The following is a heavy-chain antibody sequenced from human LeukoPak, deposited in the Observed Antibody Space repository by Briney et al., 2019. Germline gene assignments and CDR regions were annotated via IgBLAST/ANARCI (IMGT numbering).Heavy chain of an antibody. CDR1: GGSISSNY. CDR2: IYYSGST. D-gene: IGHD1-26*01. J-gene: IGHJ6*03. V-gene: IGHV4-59*01. Sequence: PSETLSLTSTVSGGSISSNYWSWIRQPPGKGLEWIGYIYYSGSTNYNPSLKSRVTISVNTSKNQFSLKLSSLTAADTAVYYCARDTNRYSGSYAGPVEHKDYYYYYMHVWGKGTTESVSS. CDR3: ARDTNRYSGSYAGPVEHKDYYYYYMHV.